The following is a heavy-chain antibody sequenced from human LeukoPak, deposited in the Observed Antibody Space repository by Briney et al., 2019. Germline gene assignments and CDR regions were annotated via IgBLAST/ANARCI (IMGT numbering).Heavy chain of an antibody. V-gene: IGHV3-23*01. CDR3: AKVQLGIGVDY. CDR1: GFSFSSYA. Sequence: GGSLRLSCAASGFSFSSYAVSWVRQAPGKGLEWVSGISDGGSRTYYADSVKGRFTISRDDSRNTLYLQMNSLRAEDTAVYYCAKVQLGIGVDYWGQGTLVTVSS. J-gene: IGHJ4*02. CDR2: ISDGGSRT. D-gene: IGHD7-27*01.